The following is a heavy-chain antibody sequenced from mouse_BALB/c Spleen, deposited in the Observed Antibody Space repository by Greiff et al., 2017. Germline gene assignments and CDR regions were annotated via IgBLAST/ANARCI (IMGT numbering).Heavy chain of an antibody. CDR2: IWSGGST. D-gene: IGHD1-1*01. CDR3: ARERGGAYYGAWFAY. J-gene: IGHJ3*01. V-gene: IGHV2-2*02. CDR1: GFSLTSYG. Sequence: QVQLKQSGPGLVQPSQSLSITCTVSGFSLTSYGVNWVRQSPGKGLEWLGVIWSGGSTDYNAAFISRLSISKDNSKSQVFFKMNSLQANDTAIYYCARERGGAYYGAWFAYWGQGTLVTVSA.